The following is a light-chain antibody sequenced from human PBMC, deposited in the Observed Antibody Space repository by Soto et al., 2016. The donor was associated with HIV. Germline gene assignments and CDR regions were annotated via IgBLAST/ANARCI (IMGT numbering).Light chain of an antibody. J-gene: IGKJ1*01. CDR2: KAS. CDR1: QNINSW. V-gene: IGKV1-5*03. CDR3: QQYNNYPWT. Sequence: DIQMTQSPSSLSASVGDRVIITCRASQNINSWLAWYQQKPGKAPKLLIYKASNLESGVPSRFRGSGSGTQFTLTISSLQPDDFATYYCQQYNNYPWTFGQGTKVE.